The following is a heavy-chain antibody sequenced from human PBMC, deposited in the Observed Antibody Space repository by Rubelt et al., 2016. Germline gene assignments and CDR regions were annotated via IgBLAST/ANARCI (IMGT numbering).Heavy chain of an antibody. D-gene: IGHD1-14*01. V-gene: IGHV1-2*02. CDR1: GYSFTVNY. CDR3: ARSACGRKYCDYFDS. Sequence: QVQLVQSGAEVKKPGASVKVSCKTFGYSFTVNYIHWVRQAPGQGPEWMGWINPNSGGPKYAQKFQGRITLTRDTSLSTAYMELRSLRSDDTAVYYCARSACGRKYCDYFDSWGQGTPVTVSS. CDR2: INPNSGGP. J-gene: IGHJ4*02.